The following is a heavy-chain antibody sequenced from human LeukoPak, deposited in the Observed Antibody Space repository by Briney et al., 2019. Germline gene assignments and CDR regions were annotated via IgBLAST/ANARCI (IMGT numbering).Heavy chain of an antibody. J-gene: IGHJ5*02. CDR1: GDSISNYY. Sequence: SETLSLTCTVSGDSISNYYWSWIRQPPGKGLEWIGYIYYSGSTNYNPSLKSRVTISVDTSKNQFSLKLSSVTAADTAVYYCASSAGGSLGWFDPWGQGTLVTVSS. CDR2: IYYSGST. CDR3: ASSAGGSLGWFDP. D-gene: IGHD1-26*01. V-gene: IGHV4-59*01.